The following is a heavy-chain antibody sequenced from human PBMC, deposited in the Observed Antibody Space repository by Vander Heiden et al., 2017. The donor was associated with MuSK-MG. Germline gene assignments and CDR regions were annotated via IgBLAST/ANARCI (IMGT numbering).Heavy chain of an antibody. D-gene: IGHD3-10*01. CDR2: ISSSSSYI. CDR1: GFTFSSYS. V-gene: IGHV3-21*01. Sequence: EVQLVESGGGLVKPGGSLRLSCAASGFTFSSYSMNWVRQAPGKGLEWVSSISSSSSYIYYADSVKGRVTISRDNAKNSLYLQMNSLRAEDTAVYYCARDPYYGSGSYYIDFDYWGQGTLVTVSS. J-gene: IGHJ4*02. CDR3: ARDPYYGSGSYYIDFDY.